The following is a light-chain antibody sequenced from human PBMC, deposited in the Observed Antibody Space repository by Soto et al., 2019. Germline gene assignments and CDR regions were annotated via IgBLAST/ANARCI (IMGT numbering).Light chain of an antibody. CDR2: WAS. Sequence: DIVMTQSPDSLSVSLGERATINCKSSQTVFHTSYNKDFLAWYQQKAGQPPKLLFYWASTRESGVPARCSGGGSGTDFSLTISSLQPEDVAVYYWQQYYSSVTFGQGTKLEIK. V-gene: IGKV4-1*01. CDR1: QTVFHTSYNKDF. J-gene: IGKJ2*01. CDR3: QQYYSSVT.